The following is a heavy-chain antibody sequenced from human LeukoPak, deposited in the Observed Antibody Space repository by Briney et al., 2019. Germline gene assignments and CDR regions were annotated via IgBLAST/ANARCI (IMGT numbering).Heavy chain of an antibody. Sequence: PSETLSLTCAVYSGSFSGYYWSWIRQPPGKGLEWIAEINHSGSTNNNPSLKSRVTISVDTSKNQFSLKLSSLTAADTAVYYCARGAGAVAGNNWFEPWGQGTLVTVSS. V-gene: IGHV4-34*01. D-gene: IGHD6-19*01. CDR3: ARGAGAVAGNNWFEP. CDR2: INHSGST. CDR1: SGSFSGYY. J-gene: IGHJ5*02.